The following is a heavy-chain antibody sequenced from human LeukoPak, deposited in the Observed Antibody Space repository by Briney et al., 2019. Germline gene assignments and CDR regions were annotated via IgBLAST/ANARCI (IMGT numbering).Heavy chain of an antibody. D-gene: IGHD3-10*01. V-gene: IGHV4-30-4*07. J-gene: IGHJ4*02. CDR2: IYYSGST. Sequence: SETLSLTCAVSGGSISSGGYSWSWIRQPPGKGLEWIGYIYYSGSTYYNPSLKSRVTISVDTSKNQFPLKLSSVTAADTAVYYCAREVSYGGTFDYWGQGTLVTVSS. CDR1: GGSISSGGYS. CDR3: AREVSYGGTFDY.